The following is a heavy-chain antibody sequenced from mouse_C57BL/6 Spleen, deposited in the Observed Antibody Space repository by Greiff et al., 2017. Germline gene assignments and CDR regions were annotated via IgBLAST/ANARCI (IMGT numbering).Heavy chain of an antibody. Sequence: QVQLQQPGAELVRPGSSVKLSCKASGYTFTSYWMHWVKQRPIQGLEWIGNIDPSDSETHYNQKFKDKATLTVDKSSRTAYMQLSSLTSEDSAVYYCARAYGSSYFDYWGQSTTLTVSS. CDR2: IDPSDSET. D-gene: IGHD1-1*01. CDR1: GYTFTSYW. V-gene: IGHV1-52*01. J-gene: IGHJ2*01. CDR3: ARAYGSSYFDY.